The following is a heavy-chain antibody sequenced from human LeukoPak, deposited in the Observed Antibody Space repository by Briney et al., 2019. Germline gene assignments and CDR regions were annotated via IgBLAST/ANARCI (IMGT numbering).Heavy chain of an antibody. CDR3: AKTSGSDYWGYYYDY. D-gene: IGHD3-22*01. CDR2: IKQDGSEK. Sequence: GGSLRLSCAAAGFTFSSNWMSWVRQAPGKGLQWVANIKQDGSEKYYVDSVKGRFTISRDNSKNTLYLQLNSLRVEDTAVYYCAKTSGSDYWGYYYDYWGQGTLVTVSS. V-gene: IGHV3-7*05. CDR1: GFTFSSNW. J-gene: IGHJ4*02.